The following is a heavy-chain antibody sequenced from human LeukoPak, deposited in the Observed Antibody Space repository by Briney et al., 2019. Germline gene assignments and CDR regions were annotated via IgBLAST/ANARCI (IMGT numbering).Heavy chain of an antibody. CDR2: IYYSGST. CDR1: GGSISSGDYY. Sequence: PSQTLSLTCTVSGGSISSGDYYWSWIRQPPGKGLEWIGYIYYSGSTYYNPSLKSRVTISVDTSKNQFSLKLSSVTAADTAVYYCAREVGDYAYFDYWGQGTLVTVSS. CDR3: AREVGDYAYFDY. D-gene: IGHD4-17*01. J-gene: IGHJ4*02. V-gene: IGHV4-30-4*01.